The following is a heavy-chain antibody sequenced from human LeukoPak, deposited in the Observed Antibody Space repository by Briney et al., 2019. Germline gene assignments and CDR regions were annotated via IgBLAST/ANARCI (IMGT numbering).Heavy chain of an antibody. CDR1: GFTFSSYS. CDR2: ISSSSSTI. CDR3: VRDFAGPDDL. J-gene: IGHJ5*02. D-gene: IGHD3-3*01. V-gene: IGHV3-48*04. Sequence: GGSLRLSCAASGFTFSSYSMNWVRQAPGKGLEWVSYISSSSSTIYYADSVKGRFTISRDNAKNTLYLQMNSLRPEDTAVYYCVRDFAGPDDLWGQGTLVTVSS.